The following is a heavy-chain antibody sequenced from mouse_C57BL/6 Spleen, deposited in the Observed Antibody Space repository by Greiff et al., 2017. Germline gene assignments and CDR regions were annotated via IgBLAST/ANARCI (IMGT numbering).Heavy chain of an antibody. CDR1: GFTFSDYG. V-gene: IGHV5-17*01. D-gene: IGHD1-1*01. CDR3: AREYYGSSDDWYFDV. J-gene: IGHJ1*03. CDR2: ISRGSSTI. Sequence: EVMLVESGGGLVKPGGSLKLSCAASGFTFSDYGMHWVRQAPEQGLEWVAYISRGSSTINYADTVKGRFTIPRDNAKNTLFLQMTSLRSEDTAMYYCAREYYGSSDDWYFDVWGTGTTVTVSA.